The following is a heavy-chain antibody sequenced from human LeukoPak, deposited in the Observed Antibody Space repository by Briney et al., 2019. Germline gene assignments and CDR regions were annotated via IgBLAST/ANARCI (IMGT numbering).Heavy chain of an antibody. D-gene: IGHD2-2*01. V-gene: IGHV4-34*01. CDR2: INRSGST. J-gene: IGHJ4*02. CDR3: ARRIRSSVPAAILY. Sequence: GSLRLSCAASGFTFSNAWMSWIRQPPGKGLEWIGEINRSGSTNYNPSLKSRVTISVDTSKNQFSLKLSSVTAADTAVYYCARRIRSSVPAAILYWGQGTLVTVSS. CDR1: GFTFSNAW.